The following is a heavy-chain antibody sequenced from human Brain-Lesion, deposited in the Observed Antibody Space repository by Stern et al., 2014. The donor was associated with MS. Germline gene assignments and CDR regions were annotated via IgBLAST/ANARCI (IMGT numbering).Heavy chain of an antibody. V-gene: IGHV4-39*01. D-gene: IGHD2-15*01. CDR1: GGSVSSTSYA. CDR3: AGEEDIRYCSGGSCTGNWFDP. Sequence: QLQLQESGPGLVKPSETLSLTCTVAGGSVSSTSYAWAWIRQPPGKGLEWIGAIYYSGNTYYSPSLKSRLTISLDTSKNQVSLQLRSLTAADTAVYYCAGEEDIRYCSGGSCTGNWFDPWGQGTLVTVSS. J-gene: IGHJ5*02. CDR2: IYYSGNT.